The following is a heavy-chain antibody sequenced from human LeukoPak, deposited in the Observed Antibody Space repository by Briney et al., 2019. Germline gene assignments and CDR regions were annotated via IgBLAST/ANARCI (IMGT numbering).Heavy chain of an antibody. D-gene: IGHD6-6*01. CDR1: GYTFTSYY. V-gene: IGHV1-46*01. J-gene: IGHJ4*02. CDR3: VKDKRRWQLVFDH. Sequence: ASVKVSCKASGYTFTSYYMYWVRQAPGQGLEWMGIINPSGGNTSYAQKFQGRVTMTRDTSTSTVYMELSSLRAEDTALYYCVKDKRRWQLVFDHWGEGTPVTVSS. CDR2: INPSGGNT.